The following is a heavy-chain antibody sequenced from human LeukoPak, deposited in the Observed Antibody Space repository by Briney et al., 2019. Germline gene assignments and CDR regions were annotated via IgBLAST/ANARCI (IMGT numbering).Heavy chain of an antibody. V-gene: IGHV3-7*04. CDR2: IKQDGSEK. D-gene: IGHD3-10*01. Sequence: PGGSLRLSCAASGFTFSSYWMSWVRQAPGKGLEWVANIKQDGSEKYYVDSVKGRFTISRDNVKNSLYLQMNSLRAEDTAVYYCARSSSGSGSYRVDYWGQGTLVTVSS. CDR1: GFTFSSYW. CDR3: ARSSSGSGSYRVDY. J-gene: IGHJ4*02.